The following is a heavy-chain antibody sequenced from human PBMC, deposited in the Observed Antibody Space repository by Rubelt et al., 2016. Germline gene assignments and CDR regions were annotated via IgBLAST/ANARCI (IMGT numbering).Heavy chain of an antibody. V-gene: IGHV4-59*08. CDR2: IYYSGST. CDR1: GGSINSYY. Sequence: QVQLQESGPGLVKPSETLSLTCTVSGGSINSYYWSWIRQPPGKGLEWIGHIYYSGSTNYNPARKSRVTKSVDTSKSQFSLKLNSVTAADTAVYYGARSGKQWDALDYWGQGTLVTVSS. J-gene: IGHJ4*02. D-gene: IGHD6-19*01. CDR3: ARSGKQWDALDY.